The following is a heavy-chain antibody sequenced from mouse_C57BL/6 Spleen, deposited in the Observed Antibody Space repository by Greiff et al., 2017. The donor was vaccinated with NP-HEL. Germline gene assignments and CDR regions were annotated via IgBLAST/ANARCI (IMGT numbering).Heavy chain of an antibody. CDR3: ARSITTVVATPFAY. J-gene: IGHJ3*01. CDR2: IRNKANGYTT. Sequence: EVQLQQSGGGLVQPGGSLSLSCAASGFTFTDYYMSWVRQPPGKALEWLGFIRNKANGYTTEYSASVKGRFTISRDNSQSILYLQMNALRAEDSATYYCARSITTVVATPFAYWGQGTLVTVSA. CDR1: GFTFTDYY. V-gene: IGHV7-3*01. D-gene: IGHD1-1*01.